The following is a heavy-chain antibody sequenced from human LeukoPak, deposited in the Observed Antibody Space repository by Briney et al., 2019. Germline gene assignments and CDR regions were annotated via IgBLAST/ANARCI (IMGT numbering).Heavy chain of an antibody. CDR1: GFTFSSYD. J-gene: IGHJ4*02. V-gene: IGHV3-13*01. CDR2: IGTAGDT. CDR3: AKDWDYSNYLDY. D-gene: IGHD4-11*01. Sequence: GGSLRLSCAASGFTFSSYDMHWVRQATGKGLEWVSAIGTAGDTYYPGSVKGRFTISRDNSKNTLYLQMNSLRAEDAAVYYCAKDWDYSNYLDYWGQGTLVTVSS.